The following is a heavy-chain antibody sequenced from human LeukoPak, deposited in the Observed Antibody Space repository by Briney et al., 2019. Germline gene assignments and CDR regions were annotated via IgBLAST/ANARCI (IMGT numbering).Heavy chain of an antibody. CDR3: ARSVRRGFNFDY. D-gene: IGHD5-12*01. CDR2: INHSGST. V-gene: IGHV4-34*01. Sequence: SETLSLTCAVYGGSFSGYYWSWIRQPPGKGLEWIGEINHSGSTNYNPSLKSRVTISVDTSKNQFSLKLSSVTAADTAVYYCARSVRRGFNFDYWGQGTLVIVSS. CDR1: GGSFSGYY. J-gene: IGHJ4*02.